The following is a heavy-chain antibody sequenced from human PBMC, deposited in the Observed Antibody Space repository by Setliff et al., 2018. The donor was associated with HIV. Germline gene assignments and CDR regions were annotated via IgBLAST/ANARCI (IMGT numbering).Heavy chain of an antibody. CDR2: ISSSGTYI. D-gene: IGHD2-2*01. V-gene: IGHV3-21*01. J-gene: IGHJ3*01. Sequence: GGSLRLSCAASGFTFSTHTMNWVRQAPGKGLEWVSSISSSGTYIYYADSVKGRFTIARDNAKNSVYLQMNSLRAEDTAMYYCTRDLNLPGGEDFDFWGQGTMVTVSS. CDR1: GFTFSTHT. CDR3: TRDLNLPGGEDFDF.